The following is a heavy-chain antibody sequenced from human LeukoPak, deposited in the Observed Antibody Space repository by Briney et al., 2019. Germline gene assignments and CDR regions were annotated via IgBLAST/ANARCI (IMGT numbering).Heavy chain of an antibody. Sequence: THSPTRPLYSASLTVYYWSWIRHPAGRWMEWLGYINLSGSTNYNPSLKTGVTISVDTSKNQYSLKLSSVTAADTAVYYCARGLGYCSSTSCYALHFDYWGQGTLVTVSS. V-gene: IGHV4-34*01. CDR1: SASLTVYY. CDR2: INLSGST. D-gene: IGHD2-2*01. CDR3: ARGLGYCSSTSCYALHFDY. J-gene: IGHJ4*02.